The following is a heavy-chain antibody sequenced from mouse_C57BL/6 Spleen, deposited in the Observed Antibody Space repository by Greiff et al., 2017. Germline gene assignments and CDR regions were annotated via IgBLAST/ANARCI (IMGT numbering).Heavy chain of an antibody. V-gene: IGHV1-64*01. D-gene: IGHD2-3*01. CDR1: GYTFTSYW. CDR2: IHPNSGST. CDR3: SRAYYVYYVWYFDV. J-gene: IGHJ1*03. Sequence: QVKLQQPGAELVKPGASVKLSCKASGYTFTSYWMHWVKQRPGQGLEWIGMIHPNSGSTNYNEKFKSKATLTVDKSSSTAYMQLSSLTSDVSAVYYCSRAYYVYYVWYFDVWGTGTTVTVSS.